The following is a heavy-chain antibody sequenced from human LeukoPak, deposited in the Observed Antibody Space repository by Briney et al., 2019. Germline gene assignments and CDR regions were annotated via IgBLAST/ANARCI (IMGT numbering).Heavy chain of an antibody. D-gene: IGHD3-10*01. CDR1: GFTFSGSA. J-gene: IGHJ4*02. CDR3: TRRDGSGSH. Sequence: GGSLRLSCAASGFTFSGSAMHWVRQASGKGLEWVGRIRSKANSYATAYAASVKGGFTISRDDSKNTAYLQMNSLKTEDTAVYYCTRRDGSGSHRGQGTLVTVSS. V-gene: IGHV3-73*01. CDR2: IRSKANSYAT.